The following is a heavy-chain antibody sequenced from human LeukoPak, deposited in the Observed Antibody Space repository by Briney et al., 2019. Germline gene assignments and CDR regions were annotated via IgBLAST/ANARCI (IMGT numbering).Heavy chain of an antibody. J-gene: IGHJ4*02. CDR3: AKDLWFGELSSCY. Sequence: GGSLRLSCAASGFTFSSYAMSWVRQAPGKWLEWVSAISGSGGSTYYTDSVKGPFTISRDTSKNTPYLQINSLRAEDTAVYYCAKDLWFGELSSCYWGQGTLVTVSS. CDR2: ISGSGGST. D-gene: IGHD3-10*01. V-gene: IGHV3-23*01. CDR1: GFTFSSYA.